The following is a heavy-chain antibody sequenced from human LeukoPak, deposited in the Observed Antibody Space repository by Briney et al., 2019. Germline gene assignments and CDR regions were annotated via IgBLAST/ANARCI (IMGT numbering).Heavy chain of an antibody. V-gene: IGHV5-51*01. D-gene: IGHD6-13*01. CDR2: IYPGDSDT. CDR3: ARRGPIAAVGYYFDY. CDR1: GYSFTTYW. Sequence: GESLKISCEGSGYSFTTYWIGWVRQMPGKGLEWMGIIYPGDSDTSYSPSFQGQVTISADKSIGTAFLQWSSLKASDTAIYYCARRGPIAAVGYYFDYWGQGTLVTVSS. J-gene: IGHJ4*02.